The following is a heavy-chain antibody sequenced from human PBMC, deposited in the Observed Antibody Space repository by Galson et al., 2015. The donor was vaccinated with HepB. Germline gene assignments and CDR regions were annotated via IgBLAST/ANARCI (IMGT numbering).Heavy chain of an antibody. J-gene: IGHJ6*01. D-gene: IGHD3-16*01. CDR1: GGSFTNYY. V-gene: IGHV4-34*01. CDR3: ARGSSFRRGGDYVIRTTPNYYFGLDL. Sequence: SETLSLTCAVYGGSFTNYYWSWIRQSPGKGLEWIGEISHSGSTNYSPSLKSRVSIALDRSKNQFSLRLNSVTAADSALYHCARGSSFRRGGDYVIRTTPNYYFGLDLWGQGTTVIVSS. CDR2: ISHSGST.